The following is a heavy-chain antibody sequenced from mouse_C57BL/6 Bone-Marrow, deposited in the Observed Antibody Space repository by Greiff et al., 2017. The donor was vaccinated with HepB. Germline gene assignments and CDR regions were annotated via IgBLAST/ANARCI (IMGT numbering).Heavy chain of an antibody. D-gene: IGHD2-4*01. Sequence: QVQLQQSGAELVRPGTSVKVSCKASGYTFTNYLIEWVKQRPGQGLEWIGVINPGSGGTNYNEKFKGKATLTADKSSSTAYMQLSSLTSEDSAVYFCVRWRLRQGWFAYWGQGTLVTVSA. J-gene: IGHJ3*01. CDR2: INPGSGGT. CDR3: VRWRLRQGWFAY. V-gene: IGHV1-54*01. CDR1: GYTFTNYL.